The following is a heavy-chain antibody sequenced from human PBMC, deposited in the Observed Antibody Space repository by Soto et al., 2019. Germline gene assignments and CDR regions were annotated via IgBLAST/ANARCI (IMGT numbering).Heavy chain of an antibody. CDR3: ARDSPPVDY. CDR1: GGSISSGGYS. CDR2: IYYSGST. Sequence: PSETLSLTCAVSGGSISSGGYSWSWIRQPPGKGLEWIGYIYYSGSTSYNPSLKSRVTISVDTSKNQFSLKLSSVTAADTAVYYCARDSPPVDYWGQGTLVTVSS. J-gene: IGHJ4*02. V-gene: IGHV4-61*08.